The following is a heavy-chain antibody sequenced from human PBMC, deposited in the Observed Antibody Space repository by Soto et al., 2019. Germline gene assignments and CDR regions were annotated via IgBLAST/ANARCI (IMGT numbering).Heavy chain of an antibody. CDR3: ARDGGDYYGSGSYYYYYYMDV. Sequence: SETLSLTCTVSGGSISSGSYYWGWIRQPPGKGLEWIGSIYYSGSTYYNPSLKSRVTISVDTSKNQFSLKLSSVTAADTAVYYCARDGGDYYGSGSYYYYYYMDVWGKGTTVTVSS. J-gene: IGHJ6*03. D-gene: IGHD3-10*01. CDR2: IYYSGST. V-gene: IGHV4-39*07. CDR1: GGSISSGSYY.